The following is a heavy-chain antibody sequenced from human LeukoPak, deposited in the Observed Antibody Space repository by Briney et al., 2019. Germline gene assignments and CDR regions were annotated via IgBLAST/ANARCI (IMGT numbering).Heavy chain of an antibody. Sequence: PGGSLRLSCAASGFTFSSYAMSWVRQAPGKGLEWVSAISGSGGSTYYADSVKGRFTISRDNSKNMLYLQMNSLRAEDTAVYYCAKGIVGATRKINFFDYWGQGTLVTVSS. CDR2: ISGSGGST. J-gene: IGHJ4*02. V-gene: IGHV3-23*01. D-gene: IGHD1-26*01. CDR3: AKGIVGATRKINFFDY. CDR1: GFTFSSYA.